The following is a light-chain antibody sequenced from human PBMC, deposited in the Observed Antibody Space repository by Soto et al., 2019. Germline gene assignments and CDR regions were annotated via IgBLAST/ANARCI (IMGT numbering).Light chain of an antibody. CDR2: AVN. Sequence: QSALTQPPSASGSPGQSVTISCTGTSSDVGGYNYVSWYQQHPGKAPKLMIYAVNKRPSGVPDRFSGSKSGNTASLTVSGLQAEDEADYYCNSYAGSPYVFGTGTKLTVL. CDR3: NSYAGSPYV. J-gene: IGLJ1*01. CDR1: SSDVGGYNY. V-gene: IGLV2-8*01.